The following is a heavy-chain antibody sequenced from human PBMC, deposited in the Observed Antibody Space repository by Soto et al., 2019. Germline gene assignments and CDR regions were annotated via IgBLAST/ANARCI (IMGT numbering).Heavy chain of an antibody. Sequence: ASVKVSCKASGYTFTSYGISWVRQALGQGLEWMGWISAYNGNTNYAQKLQGRVTMTTDTSTSTAYMELRSLRSDDTAVYYCAREGDGYNSYYFDYWGQGTLVTVSS. CDR2: ISAYNGNT. CDR3: AREGDGYNSYYFDY. D-gene: IGHD5-12*01. V-gene: IGHV1-18*01. J-gene: IGHJ4*02. CDR1: GYTFTSYG.